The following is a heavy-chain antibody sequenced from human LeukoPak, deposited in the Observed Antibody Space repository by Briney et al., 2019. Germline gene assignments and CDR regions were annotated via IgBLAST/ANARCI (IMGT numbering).Heavy chain of an antibody. D-gene: IGHD2-15*01. Sequence: SGTLSLTCTVSGDSISDSYWTWLRQPPGEVLEIIGYFHYTGNTTYSPSLRGRVTISPDKSKSRSSLKLNSVTTADTAVYFCAKGTEGYLQRDHWGQGALVTVSS. CDR1: GDSISDSY. V-gene: IGHV4-59*01. CDR2: FHYTGNT. CDR3: AKGTEGYLQRDH. J-gene: IGHJ4*02.